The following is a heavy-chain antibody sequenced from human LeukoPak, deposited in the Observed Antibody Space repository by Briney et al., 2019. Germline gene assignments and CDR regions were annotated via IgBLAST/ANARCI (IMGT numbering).Heavy chain of an antibody. Sequence: GGSLRLSCAASGFSFSDYWMHWVRQAPGKGLVWVSRINIDGSRTDYADSVKGRFTVSRDNAKNTLYLQMNSLRAEDTAVYYCARAAGSWGQGTLVTVSS. CDR3: ARAAGS. CDR1: GFSFSDYW. CDR2: INIDGSRT. J-gene: IGHJ4*02. V-gene: IGHV3-74*01.